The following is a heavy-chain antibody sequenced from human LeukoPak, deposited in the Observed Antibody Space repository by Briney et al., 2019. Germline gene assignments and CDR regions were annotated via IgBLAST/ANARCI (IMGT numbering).Heavy chain of an antibody. CDR2: FSDDEGRT. CDR1: GFTLSSYW. CDR3: ARDYFYGLDV. Sequence: GGSLRLSCAASGFTLSSYWIHWVRQAPGKGLVWVSRFSDDEGRTVYADSVKGRFTISKDNAKNTLYLQMNSLRAEDTAVYYCARDYFYGLDVWGQGTTVTVSS. V-gene: IGHV3-74*01. J-gene: IGHJ6*02.